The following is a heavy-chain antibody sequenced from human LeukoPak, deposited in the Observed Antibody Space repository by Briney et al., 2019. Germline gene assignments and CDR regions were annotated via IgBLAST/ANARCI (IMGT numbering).Heavy chain of an antibody. Sequence: GVSLQISCPGSGYSFTSYWIGWVGQMPGKGLEWMGIIYPGDSDTRSSPSFQRQVTISADKSINTAYLQGTSLKASDTAMYYCARVDWNPRDAFDIWGQGTKVTVSS. J-gene: IGHJ3*02. CDR1: GYSFTSYW. D-gene: IGHD1-1*01. CDR3: ARVDWNPRDAFDI. CDR2: IYPGDSDT. V-gene: IGHV5-51*01.